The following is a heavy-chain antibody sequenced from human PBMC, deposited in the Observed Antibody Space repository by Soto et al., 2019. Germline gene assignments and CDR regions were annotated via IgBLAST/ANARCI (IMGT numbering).Heavy chain of an antibody. V-gene: IGHV3-33*01. CDR2: IVSDGSAK. D-gene: IGHD1-1*01. J-gene: IGHJ3*02. Sequence: QVQLVESGGGVVQPGTSLRLSCAVSGFPFSTYGFHWVRQPPGKGLEWVAVIVSDGSAKYHADSVEGRFTISRDNSKDTLYLQMNSLRAEDTAVYYCARDDAFGNENGFDTWGQGTMVTFSS. CDR1: GFPFSTYG. CDR3: ARDDAFGNENGFDT.